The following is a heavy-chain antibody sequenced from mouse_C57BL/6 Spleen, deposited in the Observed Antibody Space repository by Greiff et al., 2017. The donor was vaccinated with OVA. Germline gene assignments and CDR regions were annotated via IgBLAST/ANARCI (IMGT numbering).Heavy chain of an antibody. Sequence: VQLKESGAELAKPGASVKLSCKASGYTFTSYWMHWVKQRPGQGLEWIGYINPSSGYTKYNQKFKDKATLTADKSSRTAYMQRSSLTYEDSAVYYCARGNWDAYYFDYWGQGTTLTVSS. J-gene: IGHJ2*01. D-gene: IGHD4-1*01. CDR2: INPSSGYT. V-gene: IGHV1-7*01. CDR1: GYTFTSYW. CDR3: ARGNWDAYYFDY.